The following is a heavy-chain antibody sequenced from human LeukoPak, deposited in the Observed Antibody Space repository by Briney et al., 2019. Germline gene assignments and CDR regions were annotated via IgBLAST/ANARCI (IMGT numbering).Heavy chain of an antibody. Sequence: GGSLRLSCSASAFTFSDYTMIWVRQAPGKGLEWVSCITTGSTYIYYADSVKGRFTVSRDNAKNSLYLQMTSLRAEDTAVYYCARHRTASDYWGQGTLVTVSS. CDR3: ARHRTASDY. CDR2: ITTGSTYI. D-gene: IGHD3-16*02. J-gene: IGHJ4*02. CDR1: AFTFSDYT. V-gene: IGHV3-21*01.